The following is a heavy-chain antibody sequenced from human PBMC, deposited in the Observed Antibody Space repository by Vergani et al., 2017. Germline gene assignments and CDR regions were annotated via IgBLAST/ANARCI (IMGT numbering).Heavy chain of an antibody. CDR2: ISWNSGFI. CDR1: GFTFDNYA. CDR3: AKDVTGYTSSWQYDY. Sequence: EVQLVESGGGLVQPGRSLRLSCVASGFTFDNYAMHWVRQAPGKGLEWVSSISWNSGFIDYADSVKGLFTISRDNAKNSLYLQMNSLRAEDTALYYCAKDVTGYTSSWQYDYWGQGTLVTVSS. J-gene: IGHJ4*02. V-gene: IGHV3-9*01. D-gene: IGHD6-13*01.